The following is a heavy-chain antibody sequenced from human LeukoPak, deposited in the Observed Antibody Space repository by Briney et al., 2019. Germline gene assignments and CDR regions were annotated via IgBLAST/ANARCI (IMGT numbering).Heavy chain of an antibody. CDR2: ISAYNGNT. J-gene: IGHJ5*02. D-gene: IGHD6-13*01. Sequence: ASVKVSCTASGYTFTSYGISRVRQAPGQGLEWKGWISAYNGNTNNAQKLQGRVTIAADKSTSTAYMELSSLRSEDTAVYYCARGPRGGYSSSWYGTNWFDPWGQGTLVTVSS. CDR1: GYTFTSYG. V-gene: IGHV1-18*01. CDR3: ARGPRGGYSSSWYGTNWFDP.